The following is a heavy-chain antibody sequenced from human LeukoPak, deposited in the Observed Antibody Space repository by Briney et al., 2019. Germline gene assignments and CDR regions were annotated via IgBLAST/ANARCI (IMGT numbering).Heavy chain of an antibody. CDR3: ARPQGGYSYGLFDY. CDR1: GFTFSSYD. J-gene: IGHJ4*02. CDR2: IGTAGDT. D-gene: IGHD5-18*01. Sequence: GGSLRLSCAASGFTFSSYDMHWVRQATGKGLEWVSAIGTAGDTYYPGSVKGRFTISRENAKNSLYLQMNSLRAGDTAVYYCARPQGGYSYGLFDYWGQGTLVTVSS. V-gene: IGHV3-13*01.